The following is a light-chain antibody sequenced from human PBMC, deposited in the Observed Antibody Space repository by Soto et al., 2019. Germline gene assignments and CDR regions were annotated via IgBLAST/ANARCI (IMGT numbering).Light chain of an antibody. V-gene: IGLV4-60*02. CDR3: ETWDGNTRV. Sequence: QLVLTQSSSASASLGSSVKLTCTLSSGHSSYIIAWHQQQPGKAPRYLMKLEGSGSYNKGSGVPDRFPGSSSGADRYLTISNLQFEDEADYYCETWDGNTRVFGGGTKLTVL. J-gene: IGLJ2*01. CDR1: SGHSSYI. CDR2: LEGSGSY.